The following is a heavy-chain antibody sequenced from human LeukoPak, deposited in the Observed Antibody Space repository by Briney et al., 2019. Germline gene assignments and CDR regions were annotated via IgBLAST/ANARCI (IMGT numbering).Heavy chain of an antibody. D-gene: IGHD2-2*01. CDR1: GGSISSHY. V-gene: IGHV4-59*11. J-gene: IGHJ4*02. Sequence: SETLSLTCTVSGGSISSHYWSWIRQPPGKGLEWIGYIYYSGSTNYNPSLKSRVTISVDTSKNQFSLKLSSVTAADTAVYYCARVGYCSSTSCRNVYYFDYWGQGTLVTLSS. CDR2: IYYSGST. CDR3: ARVGYCSSTSCRNVYYFDY.